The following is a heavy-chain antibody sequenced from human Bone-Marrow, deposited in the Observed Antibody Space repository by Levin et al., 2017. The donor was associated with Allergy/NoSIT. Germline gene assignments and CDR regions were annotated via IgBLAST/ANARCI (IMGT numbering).Heavy chain of an antibody. J-gene: IGHJ6*02. CDR2: IKQDGSER. D-gene: IGHD3-10*01. CDR1: GFTFSNYW. Sequence: GESLKISCAASGFTFSNYWMIWVRQAPGRGLEWVANIKQDGSERYYMDSVKGRFTISRDNAKNSLFLQMNSLRDEDTAVYFCARAGGYCNDGCYVHPNFYYGVDVWGQGTLLTVSS. CDR3: ARAGGYCNDGCYVHPNFYYGVDV. V-gene: IGHV3-7*01.